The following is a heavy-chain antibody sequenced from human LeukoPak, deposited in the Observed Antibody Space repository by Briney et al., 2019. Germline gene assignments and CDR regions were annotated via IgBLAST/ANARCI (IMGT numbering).Heavy chain of an antibody. CDR3: AKGLSGSSYSSFDY. J-gene: IGHJ4*02. V-gene: IGHV3-23*01. CDR2: ISGSGGST. Sequence: PGGSLRLSCAASGFTFSSYAMNWVRQAPGKGLEWVSAISGSGGSTYYADSVKGRFTISRDNSKNTLYLQMNSLRAEDTAVYYCAKGLSGSSYSSFDYWGQGTLVTVSS. CDR1: GFTFSSYA. D-gene: IGHD3-10*01.